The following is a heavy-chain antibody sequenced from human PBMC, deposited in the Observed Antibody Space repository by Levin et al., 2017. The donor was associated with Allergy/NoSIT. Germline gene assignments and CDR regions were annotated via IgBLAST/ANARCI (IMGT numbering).Heavy chain of an antibody. V-gene: IGHV3-7*01. D-gene: IGHD3-3*01. CDR2: INQDGNEK. CDR1: GFTFSSYW. Sequence: PGGSLRLSCAASGFTFSSYWMSWVRQAPGKGLEWVANINQDGNEKYYVDSVKGRFTISRDNAKNSLSMQMNSLRDEDTAVYYCARSGTVFGVVVQQNYFDSWGQGTLVSVSS. CDR3: ARSGTVFGVVVQQNYFDS. J-gene: IGHJ4*02.